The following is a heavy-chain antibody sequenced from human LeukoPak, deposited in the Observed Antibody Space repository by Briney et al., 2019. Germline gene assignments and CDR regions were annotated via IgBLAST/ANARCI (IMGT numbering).Heavy chain of an antibody. CDR2: IRSSGSAK. J-gene: IGHJ4*02. Sequence: GRSLRLSCAASGFTFRTYGMHWVRQAPVKGLEWVAYIRSSGSAKYYADSVKGRFTISRDNAKNSLFLQMNSLRADDTAVYYCGTYPHFDYWGQGTLVTVSS. CDR1: GFTFRTYG. D-gene: IGHD1-7*01. V-gene: IGHV3-48*04. CDR3: GTYPHFDY.